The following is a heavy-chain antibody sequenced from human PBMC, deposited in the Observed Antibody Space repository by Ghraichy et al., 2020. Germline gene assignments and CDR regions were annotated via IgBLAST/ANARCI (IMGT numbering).Heavy chain of an antibody. D-gene: IGHD4-17*01. CDR2: INHSGST. Sequence: SETLSLTCAVYGGSFSGYYWSWIRQPPGKGLEWIGEINHSGSTNYNPSLKSRVTISVDTSKNQFSLKLSSVTAADTAVYYCARVRITVTTSLGIYGWFDPWGQGTLVTVSS. V-gene: IGHV4-34*01. J-gene: IGHJ5*02. CDR1: GGSFSGYY. CDR3: ARVRITVTTSLGIYGWFDP.